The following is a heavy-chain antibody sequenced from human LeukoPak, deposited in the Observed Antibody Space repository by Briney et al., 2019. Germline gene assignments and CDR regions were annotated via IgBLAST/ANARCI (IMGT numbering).Heavy chain of an antibody. Sequence: SQTLSLTCTVSGGSISSGDYYWSWIRQPPGKGLEWIGEIYHSGSTNYNPSLKSRVTISVDKSKNQFSLKLSSVTAADTAVYYCARDLYGDYAFFDYWGQGTLVTVSS. CDR1: GGSISSGDYY. V-gene: IGHV4-30-4*01. CDR2: IYHSGST. J-gene: IGHJ4*02. D-gene: IGHD4-17*01. CDR3: ARDLYGDYAFFDY.